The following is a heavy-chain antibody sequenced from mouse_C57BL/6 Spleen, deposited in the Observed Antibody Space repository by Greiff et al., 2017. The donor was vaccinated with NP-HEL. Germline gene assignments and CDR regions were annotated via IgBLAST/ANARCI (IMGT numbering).Heavy chain of an antibody. Sequence: LQQSGPELVKPGASVKMSCKASGYKFTDYNMHWVKQSHGKSLEWIGYINPNNGGTSYNQKFKGKATLTVNKSSSTAYMELRSLTSEDSAVYYCTRNNYYFDYWGQGTTLTVSS. CDR3: TRNNYYFDY. J-gene: IGHJ2*01. V-gene: IGHV1-22*01. CDR1: GYKFTDYN. D-gene: IGHD4-1*02. CDR2: INPNNGGT.